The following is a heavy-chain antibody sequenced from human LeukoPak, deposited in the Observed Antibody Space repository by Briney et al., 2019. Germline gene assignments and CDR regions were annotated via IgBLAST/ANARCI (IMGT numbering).Heavy chain of an antibody. D-gene: IGHD6-13*01. V-gene: IGHV4-39*01. CDR2: IYYSGST. Sequence: SETLSLTCTVSGGSISRSSYYWGWIRQPPGKGLEWIGSIYYSGSTQYNPSLKSRVTISVDTSKNQFSLKLRSVTAADTAVYYCARLLYSSSWYYFDYWGQGTLVTVSS. CDR1: GGSISRSSYY. CDR3: ARLLYSSSWYYFDY. J-gene: IGHJ4*02.